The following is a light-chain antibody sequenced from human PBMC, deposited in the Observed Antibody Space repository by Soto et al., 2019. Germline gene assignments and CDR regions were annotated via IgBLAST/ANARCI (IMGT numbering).Light chain of an antibody. V-gene: IGKV1-12*01. Sequence: DIQMTQSPSFVSASVGDRVTITCRASQGISRWLAWYQQRPGKAPELLIYGASSLQSRVPSRFSGSGSGTDFTLTISSLPPEDFATYHCQHANSFPLTFCQGKRLEIK. CDR2: GAS. CDR3: QHANSFPLT. CDR1: QGISRW. J-gene: IGKJ5*01.